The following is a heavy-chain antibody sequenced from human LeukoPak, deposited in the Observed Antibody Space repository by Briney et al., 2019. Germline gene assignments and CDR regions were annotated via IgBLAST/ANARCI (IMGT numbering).Heavy chain of an antibody. V-gene: IGHV3-20*04. CDR2: INWNGGST. Sequence: GGSLRLSCAASGFTFSRYWMSWVRLAPGKGLEWVSGINWNGGSTDYADSVKGRFTISRDNAKNSLYLQMISLRAEDTALYYCARGSVATTAFDIWGQGTMVTVSS. CDR1: GFTFSRYW. J-gene: IGHJ3*02. CDR3: ARGSVATTAFDI. D-gene: IGHD5-12*01.